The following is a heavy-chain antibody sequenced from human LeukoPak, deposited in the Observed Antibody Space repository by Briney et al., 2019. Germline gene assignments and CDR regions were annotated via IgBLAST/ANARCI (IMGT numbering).Heavy chain of an antibody. J-gene: IGHJ6*02. CDR2: ISDSGGST. V-gene: IGHV3-23*01. CDR3: GRYYVMDV. Sequence: GGSLRLSCAASGFTFSTYVMNWVRQAPGKGLEWVSTISDSGGSTYYADSVKGRFTISRDNSKSTLYLQMNSLRAEDTAVYYCGRYYVMDVWGQGTPVTVSS. CDR1: GFTFSTYV.